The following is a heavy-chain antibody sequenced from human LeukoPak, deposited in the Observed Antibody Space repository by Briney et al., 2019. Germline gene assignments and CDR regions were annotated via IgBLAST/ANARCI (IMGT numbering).Heavy chain of an antibody. Sequence: GGSLRLSCTASGFSFSGHWMHWARQLPGKGLVWVSRISPTGSTTSYADSVKGRFTVSRNNAKNTLYLQVNNLRAEDTAVYYCARGPNSNWSGLDFWGQGTLLTVSS. J-gene: IGHJ4*02. CDR1: GFSFSGHW. CDR2: ISPTGSTT. V-gene: IGHV3-74*01. D-gene: IGHD6-6*01. CDR3: ARGPNSNWSGLDF.